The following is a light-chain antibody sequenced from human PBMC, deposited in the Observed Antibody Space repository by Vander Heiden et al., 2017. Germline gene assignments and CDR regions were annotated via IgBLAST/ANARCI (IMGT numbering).Light chain of an antibody. CDR2: DPT. CDR3: LQDYNYPFT. V-gene: IGKV1-6*02. Sequence: QMTQSPSSLSAFVGDRVNITCRASLDIRSDVGWYHKRPGKAPKPLIYDPTHLQSRVPSQFSGLGSGTGFTLTISSLHSEDSATYYCLQDYNYPFTFGPGTKVEIK. J-gene: IGKJ3*01. CDR1: LDIRSD.